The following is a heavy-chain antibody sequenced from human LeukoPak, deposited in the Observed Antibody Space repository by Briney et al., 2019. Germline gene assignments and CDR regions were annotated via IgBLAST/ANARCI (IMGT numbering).Heavy chain of an antibody. J-gene: IGHJ4*02. CDR3: AIWGSLDY. CDR2: ISSSSSYI. V-gene: IGHV3-21*01. D-gene: IGHD7-27*01. Sequence: PGGSLRLSCAASGFTFSSYRMNWVRQAPGKGLEWVSSISSSSSYIYYADSVKGRFTISRDNAKNSLYLQMNSLRAEDTAVYYCAIWGSLDYWGQGTLVTASS. CDR1: GFTFSSYR.